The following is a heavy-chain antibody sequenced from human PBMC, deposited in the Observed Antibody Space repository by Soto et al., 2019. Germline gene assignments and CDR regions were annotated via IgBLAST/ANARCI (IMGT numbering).Heavy chain of an antibody. V-gene: IGHV3-49*04. CDR2: IRSKAYGGTT. J-gene: IGHJ5*02. Sequence: GGSLRLSCTASGFTFGDYAMSWVRQAPGKGLEWVGFIRSKAYGGTTEYAASVKGRFTISRDDSKSIAYLQMNSLKTEDTAVYYCTRDTTQGDYYDSSGYTWGQGNLVTVSS. CDR3: TRDTTQGDYYDSSGYT. CDR1: GFTFGDYA. D-gene: IGHD3-22*01.